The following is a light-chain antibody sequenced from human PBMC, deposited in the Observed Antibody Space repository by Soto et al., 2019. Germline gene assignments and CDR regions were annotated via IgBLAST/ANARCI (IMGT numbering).Light chain of an antibody. Sequence: EVVLTQSPSTLSVSPGDRCNLSCRASQYIGSAVAWYHQRPGKAPRLLMFDASIRVPTTPARFSGSVYGTELTLTISSLQYEDFAVYLCQQYGDRPRTFGHGTQVDIK. J-gene: IGKJ1*01. CDR1: QYIGSA. CDR2: DAS. V-gene: IGKV3-15*01. CDR3: QQYGDRPRT.